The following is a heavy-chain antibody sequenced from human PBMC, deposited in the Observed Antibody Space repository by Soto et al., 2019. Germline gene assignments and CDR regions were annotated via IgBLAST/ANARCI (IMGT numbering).Heavy chain of an antibody. CDR1: GGSISSYY. CDR2: IYYSGST. D-gene: IGHD6-19*01. V-gene: IGHV4-59*01. CDR3: ARSRRIAVAGTAILFDY. Sequence: SETLSLTCTVSGGSISSYYWSWIRQPPGKGLEWIGYIYYSGSTNYNPSLKSRVTISVDTSKNQFSLKLSSVTAADTAVYYCARSRRIAVAGTAILFDYWGQGTLVTSPQ. J-gene: IGHJ4*02.